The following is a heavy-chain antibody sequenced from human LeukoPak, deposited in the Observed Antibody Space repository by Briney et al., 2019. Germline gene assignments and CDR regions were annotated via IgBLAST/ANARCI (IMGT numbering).Heavy chain of an antibody. Sequence: GGSLRLSCAASGFTFDDYGKHWVRHAPAKGLEGGTGISWNCGSIGYADSVEGRFPISRDNAKNSLYLQMESPRAEDTALYYCAKAPRENDGYFVYWGQGTLVPVS. D-gene: IGHD1-26*01. CDR3: AKAPRENDGYFVY. CDR1: GFTFDDYG. J-gene: IGHJ4*02. V-gene: IGHV3-9*01. CDR2: ISWNCGSI.